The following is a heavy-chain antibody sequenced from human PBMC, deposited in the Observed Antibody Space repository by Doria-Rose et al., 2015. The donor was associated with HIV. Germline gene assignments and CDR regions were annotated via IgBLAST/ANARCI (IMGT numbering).Heavy chain of an antibody. J-gene: IGHJ4*02. CDR1: GYAFGDHA. D-gene: IGHD1-26*01. CDR3: ARVGWELLYFFDY. V-gene: IGHV3-49*03. Sequence: VQLVQSGGGLVQPGRSLRLSCTASGYAFGDHAMSWFRQASGKGLEWIGFIRSKAYGGTKEYAASVKGRVTISRDDSESIAYLQLNSLKTEDTAVYFCARVGWELLYFFDYWGQGTLVTVSS. CDR2: IRSKAYGGTK.